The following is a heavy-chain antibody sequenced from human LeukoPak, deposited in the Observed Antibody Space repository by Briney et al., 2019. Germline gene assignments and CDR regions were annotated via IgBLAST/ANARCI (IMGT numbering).Heavy chain of an antibody. Sequence: GGSLRLSCAASGFTFSSYAMHWVRQAPGKGLEWVAVISYGGSNKYYADSVKGRFTISRDNSKNTLYLQMNSLRAEDTAVYYCARDSTMTTVTFVDYWGQGTLVTVSS. V-gene: IGHV3-30*04. CDR3: ARDSTMTTVTFVDY. CDR2: ISYGGSNK. J-gene: IGHJ4*02. CDR1: GFTFSSYA. D-gene: IGHD4-17*01.